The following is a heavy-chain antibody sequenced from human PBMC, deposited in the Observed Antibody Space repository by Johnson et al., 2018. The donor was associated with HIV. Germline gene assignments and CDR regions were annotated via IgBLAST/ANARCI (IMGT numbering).Heavy chain of an antibody. J-gene: IGHJ3*02. V-gene: IGHV3-30*04. D-gene: IGHD6-19*01. Sequence: QMQLVESGGGVVQPGRSLRLSCAASGFTFSSYAMHWVRQAPGKGLEWVAVISYDGSNKYYADSVKGRLTISRDNAKNSLYLQMNSLRAEDTAVYYCASGAAVAGNAFDIWDQGTMVTVSS. CDR2: ISYDGSNK. CDR1: GFTFSSYA. CDR3: ASGAAVAGNAFDI.